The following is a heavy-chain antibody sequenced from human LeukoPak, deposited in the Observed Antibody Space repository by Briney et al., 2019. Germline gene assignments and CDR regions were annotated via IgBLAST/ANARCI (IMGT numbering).Heavy chain of an antibody. CDR3: ARDPGSSAFDS. Sequence: GSLRLSCAASGFTFSDYWMSWVRQTPEKGLEFVANINRDSTVRNYVDSVKGRFTIPRANAENSVHLQMNSLRADDTAVYYCARDPGSSAFDSWGQGTLVTVSS. V-gene: IGHV3-7*01. CDR1: GFTFSDYW. D-gene: IGHD5/OR15-5a*01. J-gene: IGHJ4*02. CDR2: INRDSTVR.